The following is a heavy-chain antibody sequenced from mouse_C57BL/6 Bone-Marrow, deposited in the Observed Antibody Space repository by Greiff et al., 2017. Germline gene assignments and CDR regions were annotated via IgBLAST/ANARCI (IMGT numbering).Heavy chain of an antibody. J-gene: IGHJ4*01. CDR1: GYTFTSYW. D-gene: IGHD2-14*01. Sequence: QVQLQQPGAELVKPGASVKVSCKASGYTFTSYWMHWVKQRPGQGLEWIGRIHPSDSDTNYNQKFKGKATLTVDTSSSTAYMQLSSLTSEDSAVYYCATNYYRTYDAMDYWGQGTSVTVSS. V-gene: IGHV1-74*01. CDR2: IHPSDSDT. CDR3: ATNYYRTYDAMDY.